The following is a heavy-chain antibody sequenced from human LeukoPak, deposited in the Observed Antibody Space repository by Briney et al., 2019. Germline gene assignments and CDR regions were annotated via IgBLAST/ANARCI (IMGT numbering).Heavy chain of an antibody. Sequence: PGGSLRLSSAASGFTFNNYWMHWVRQAPGKGLLWVSRINTDGSSTSYADSVKGRFTITRDNAKNMVYLQMNSLRGEDTAVYYCARENFDPWGQGTQVTVSS. CDR3: ARENFDP. V-gene: IGHV3-74*01. CDR1: GFTFNNYW. CDR2: INTDGSST. J-gene: IGHJ5*02.